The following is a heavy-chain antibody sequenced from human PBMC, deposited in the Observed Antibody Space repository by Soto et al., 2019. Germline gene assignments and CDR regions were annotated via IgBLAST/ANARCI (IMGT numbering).Heavy chain of an antibody. J-gene: IGHJ4*02. CDR2: IWYDGSKK. Sequence: QVQLVESGGGVVQPGRSLRLSCAASGFTFSSYGMYWVRQAPGKGLEWVAVIWYDGSKKYYADSVKGRFTISRDNSKNTLYLQMNSLRAEDTAVYYCARVGDSASFDYWGQGTLVTVSS. D-gene: IGHD3-16*01. V-gene: IGHV3-33*01. CDR1: GFTFSSYG. CDR3: ARVGDSASFDY.